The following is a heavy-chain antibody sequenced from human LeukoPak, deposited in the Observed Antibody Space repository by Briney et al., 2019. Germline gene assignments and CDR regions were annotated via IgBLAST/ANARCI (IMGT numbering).Heavy chain of an antibody. CDR2: ITNDGSST. Sequence: GGSLRLSCAASGLTFSSHWMHWVRQAPGKGLVWVSRITNDGSSTSYADSVKGRFTISRDNAKNTLYLQMNSLRAEDTAVYYCARGRGPGKDGLRYFDWLLDYWGQGTLVTVSS. V-gene: IGHV3-74*01. CDR1: GLTFSSHW. D-gene: IGHD3-9*01. CDR3: ARGRGPGKDGLRYFDWLLDY. J-gene: IGHJ4*02.